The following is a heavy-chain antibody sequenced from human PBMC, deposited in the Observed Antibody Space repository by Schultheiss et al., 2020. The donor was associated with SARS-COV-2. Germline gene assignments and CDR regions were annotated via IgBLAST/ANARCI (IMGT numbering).Heavy chain of an antibody. CDR3: AREWTAAPFDY. D-gene: IGHD2-2*01. CDR2: ISSSSSYT. J-gene: IGHJ4*02. Sequence: GESLKISCAASGFTFSDYYMSWIRQAPGKGLEWVSYISSSSSYTNYADSVKGRFTISRDNAKNSLYLQMGSLRAEDMAVYYCAREWTAAPFDYWGQGTLVTVSS. CDR1: GFTFSDYY. V-gene: IGHV3-11*06.